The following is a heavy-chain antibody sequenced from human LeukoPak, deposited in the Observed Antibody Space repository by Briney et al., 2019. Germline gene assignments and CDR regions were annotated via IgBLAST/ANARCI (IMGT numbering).Heavy chain of an antibody. CDR1: GGSITSYY. CDR3: ATSLGMVIFDS. CDR2: IYNSGST. D-gene: IGHD3-10*01. J-gene: IGHJ4*02. Sequence: SETLSLTCVVSGGSITSYYWSWIRQSPGKGLEWIGKIYNSGSTNYNPSLKSRVTISVDTSKNQFSLKLSSVTAADTAVYYCATSLGMVIFDSWGLGTLVTVSS. V-gene: IGHV4-59*01.